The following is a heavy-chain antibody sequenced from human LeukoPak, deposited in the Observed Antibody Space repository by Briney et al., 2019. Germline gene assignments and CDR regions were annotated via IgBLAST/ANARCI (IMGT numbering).Heavy chain of an antibody. V-gene: IGHV3-21*01. J-gene: IGHJ6*03. CDR2: ISSSSSYI. Sequence: MPGGSLRLSCAASGFTFSIYSMNWVRQAPGKGLEWVSSISSSSSYIYYADSVKGRFTISRDNAKNSLYLQMNSLGAEDTAVYYCASPNPRIAARPYYYYYMDVWGKGTTVTVSS. CDR1: GFTFSIYS. CDR3: ASPNPRIAARPYYYYYMDV. D-gene: IGHD6-6*01.